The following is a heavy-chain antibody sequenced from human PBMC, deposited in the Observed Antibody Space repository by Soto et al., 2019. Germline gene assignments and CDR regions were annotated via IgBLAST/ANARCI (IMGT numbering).Heavy chain of an antibody. J-gene: IGHJ4*02. CDR2: TYHTGST. D-gene: IGHD2-2*01. CDR3: ARFGNPDASLYFDY. CDR1: GGSISVGVYY. Sequence: QVQLQESGPGLVKPSQTLSLTCTVSGGSISVGVYYWNWIRQLPGKGPEWIGYTYHTGSTYYNPSLESRVTISVDPSKNQFSLRLSSVTAAYTAVYYCARFGNPDASLYFDYWGQGTLVTVSS. V-gene: IGHV4-31*03.